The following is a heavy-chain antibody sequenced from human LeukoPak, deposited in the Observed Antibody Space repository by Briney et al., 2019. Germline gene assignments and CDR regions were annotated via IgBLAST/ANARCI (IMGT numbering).Heavy chain of an antibody. V-gene: IGHV4-59*01. D-gene: IGHD3-22*01. Sequence: PSETLSLTCTVSGGSISSYYWSWIRQPPGKGLEWIGYIYYSGSTNYNPSLKSRVTISVDMSKNQFSLKLSSVTAADTAVYYCARGETYYYDSSGYFDYWGQGTLVTVSS. CDR2: IYYSGST. CDR3: ARGETYYYDSSGYFDY. J-gene: IGHJ4*02. CDR1: GGSISSYY.